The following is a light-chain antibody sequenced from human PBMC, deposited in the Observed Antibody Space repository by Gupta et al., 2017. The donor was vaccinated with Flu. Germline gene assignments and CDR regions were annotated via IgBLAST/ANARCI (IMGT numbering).Light chain of an antibody. CDR2: GAS. CDR1: QSVSNSY. CDR3: QQDGSSPWT. J-gene: IGKJ1*01. V-gene: IGKV3-20*01. Sequence: EIVLTQSPGTLSLSPGERAALSCRASQSVSNSYLAWYQQKPGQAPRLLIYGASSRATGIPDRFSGSGSGTDFTLTISRVEPEDFAMYYCQQDGSSPWTFGQGTKVEIK.